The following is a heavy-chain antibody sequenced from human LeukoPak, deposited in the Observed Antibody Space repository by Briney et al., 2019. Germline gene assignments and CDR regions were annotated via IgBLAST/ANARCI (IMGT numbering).Heavy chain of an antibody. CDR3: ARGVAASVGWFDP. Sequence: VTPSETLSLTCTVSGGSVSSGSYSWSWSRQPPGKGLEWIGYIYYSGSTNYNPSLKSRVTISVDTSKNQFSLKLRFVTAADTAVYYCARGVAASVGWFDPWGQGTLVTVSS. CDR2: IYYSGST. D-gene: IGHD6-25*01. J-gene: IGHJ5*01. CDR1: GGSVSSGSYS. V-gene: IGHV4-61*01.